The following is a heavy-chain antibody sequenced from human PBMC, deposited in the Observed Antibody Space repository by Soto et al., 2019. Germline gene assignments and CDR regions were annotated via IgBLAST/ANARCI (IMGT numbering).Heavy chain of an antibody. J-gene: IGHJ6*02. CDR3: TKRRNVLRFLEWSSGMEV. CDR2: ISDDGSNK. Sequence: GGSLRLSCAASGFTFSNYGMHWVRQAPGKGLEWVAFISDDGSNKYYADSMKGRFTMSRDNSKSTLYLQMNSLRVEDTAVYYCTKRRNVLRFLEWSSGMEVWGQGXTVTVYS. V-gene: IGHV3-30*18. D-gene: IGHD3-3*01. CDR1: GFTFSNYG.